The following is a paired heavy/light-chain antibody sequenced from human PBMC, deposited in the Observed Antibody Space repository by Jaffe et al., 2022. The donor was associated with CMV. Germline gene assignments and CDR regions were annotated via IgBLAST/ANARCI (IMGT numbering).Heavy chain of an antibody. D-gene: IGHD3-10*01. J-gene: IGHJ6*02. Sequence: EVQLVESGGGLVQPGGSLKLSCAASGFTFSSYWMHWVRQAPGKGLVWVSRIKSDGSSITYADSVKGRFTISRDNAENTLYLQMNSLRAEDTAVYYCVRERDYSGVLARQYYYYGLDVWGQGTTVTVSS. CDR1: GFTFSSYW. V-gene: IGHV3-74*01. CDR3: VRERDYSGVLARQYYYYGLDV. CDR2: IKSDGSSI.
Light chain of an antibody. CDR1: ALPKKY. Sequence: SSELTQPPSVSVSPGQTARITCSGDALPKKYAYWYQQKSGQAPVLVIYEDSKRPSGIPERFSGSSSGTMATLTISGAQVEDEADYYCYSTDSSGNRGIFGGGTKLTVL. J-gene: IGLJ2*01. V-gene: IGLV3-10*01. CDR2: EDS. CDR3: YSTDSSGNRGI.